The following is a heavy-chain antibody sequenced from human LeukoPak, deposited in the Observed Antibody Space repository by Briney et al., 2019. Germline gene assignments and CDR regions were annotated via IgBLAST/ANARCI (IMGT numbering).Heavy chain of an antibody. CDR2: IDSGGGT. V-gene: IGHV3-53*01. Sequence: PGGSLRLSCAASGFTVSSNYMSWVRQAPGEGLEWVSIIDSGGGTYYADSVKGRFTISRDNSKNTLYLQMNSLRAEDTAVYYCARTPYYYDSSGYYRAHYYYYYGMDVWGQGTTVTVSS. CDR3: ARTPYYYDSSGYYRAHYYYYYGMDV. D-gene: IGHD3-22*01. CDR1: GFTVSSNY. J-gene: IGHJ6*02.